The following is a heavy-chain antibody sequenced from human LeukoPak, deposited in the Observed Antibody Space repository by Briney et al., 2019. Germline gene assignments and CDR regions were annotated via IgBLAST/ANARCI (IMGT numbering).Heavy chain of an antibody. J-gene: IGHJ4*02. CDR1: GFTFSSYW. V-gene: IGHV3-7*01. D-gene: IGHD5-18*01. CDR3: ARDLSGVTGYTYGRGIDY. Sequence: GGSLRFSCAASGFTFSSYWMSWVRQAPGKGLEWWANIKKDGSEKYYVDSVKGRFTISRDNAKTSLYLQMNSLRAEDTAVYYCARDLSGVTGYTYGRGIDYWGQGTLVAVSS. CDR2: IKKDGSEK.